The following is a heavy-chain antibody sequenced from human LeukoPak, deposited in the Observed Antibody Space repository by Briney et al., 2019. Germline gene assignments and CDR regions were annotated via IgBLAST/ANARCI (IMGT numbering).Heavy chain of an antibody. J-gene: IGHJ4*02. V-gene: IGHV4-39*01. CDR1: GGSISSSSYH. Sequence: PSETLSLTCTVSGGSISSSSYHWGWIRLPPGKGLEWIGNLYYSGSTYYNPSLKSRVTISVDRSKNQFSLKLNSVTAADTAVYYCARRHDGEFDYWGQGTLVTASS. D-gene: IGHD3-10*01. CDR3: ARRHDGEFDY. CDR2: LYYSGST.